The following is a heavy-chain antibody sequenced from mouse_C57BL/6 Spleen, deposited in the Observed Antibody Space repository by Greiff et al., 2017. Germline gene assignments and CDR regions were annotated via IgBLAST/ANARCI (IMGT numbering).Heavy chain of an antibody. J-gene: IGHJ4*01. V-gene: IGHV1-80*01. CDR3: ARWTAPYYAMDY. CDR2: IYPGDGDT. Sequence: QVQLKESGAELVKPGASVKISCKASGYAFSSYWMNWVKQRPGKGLEWIGQIYPGDGDTNYNGKFKGKATLTADKSSSTAYMQLSSLTSEDSAVYYCARWTAPYYAMDYWGQGTSVTVSS. D-gene: IGHD3-2*01. CDR1: GYAFSSYW.